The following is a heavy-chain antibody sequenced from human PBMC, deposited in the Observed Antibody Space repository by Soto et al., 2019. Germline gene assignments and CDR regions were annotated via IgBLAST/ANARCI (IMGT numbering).Heavy chain of an antibody. D-gene: IGHD3-22*01. Sequence: PGGSLRLSCAASGFTFSSYAMSWVRQAPGKGLEWVSAISGSGGSTYYADSVKGRFTISRDNSKKTHYLQMTSLRAEDTAMYYCATMNGYFEYWGQGTPVTVSS. V-gene: IGHV3-23*01. CDR1: GFTFSSYA. CDR2: ISGSGGST. CDR3: ATMNGYFEY. J-gene: IGHJ4*02.